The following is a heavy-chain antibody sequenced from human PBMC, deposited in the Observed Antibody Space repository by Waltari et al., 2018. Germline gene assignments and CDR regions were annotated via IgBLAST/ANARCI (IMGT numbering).Heavy chain of an antibody. CDR2: MNPNSGNT. CDR1: GYTFTSYD. J-gene: IGHJ3*02. D-gene: IGHD3-22*01. CDR3: ARGRGFYDNFGDVAFET. V-gene: IGHV1-8*01. Sequence: QVQLVQSGAEVKKPGASVKVSCKASGYTFTSYDINWVRQATGQGLEWMGWMNPNSGNTGYAQKFQGRVTMTRNTSISTAYMELSSLRSEDTAVYYCARGRGFYDNFGDVAFETWGQGTLVIVSS.